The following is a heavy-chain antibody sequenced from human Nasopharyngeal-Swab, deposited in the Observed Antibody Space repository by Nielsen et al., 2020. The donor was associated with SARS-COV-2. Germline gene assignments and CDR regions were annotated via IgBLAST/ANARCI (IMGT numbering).Heavy chain of an antibody. V-gene: IGHV4-34*01. CDR1: GGSFSGYY. Sequence: SETLSLTCAVYGGSFSGYYWSWIRQPPGKGLEWIGEVNHSGSTHYNPSLKSRVTISVDTSNNQFSLKLSSVTAADTALYYCARAGDLTAYYSYYMDVWGNRTTVTVSS. CDR3: ARAGDLTAYYSYYMDV. CDR2: VNHSGST. D-gene: IGHD2-21*02. J-gene: IGHJ6*03.